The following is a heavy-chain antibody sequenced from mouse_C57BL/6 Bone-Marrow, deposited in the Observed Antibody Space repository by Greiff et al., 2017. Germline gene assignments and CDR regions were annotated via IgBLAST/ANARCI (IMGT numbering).Heavy chain of an antibody. J-gene: IGHJ3*01. CDR3: ARDGHEAWFAY. V-gene: IGHV1-59*01. D-gene: IGHD2-3*01. Sequence: QVQLQQPGAELVRPGTSVKLSCKASGYTVTSYWMHWVKQRPGQGLEWIGVIDPSDSYTNYNQKFKGKATLTVDTSSSTSYMQLSSLTSADPAVYYCARDGHEAWFAYWGQGTLVTVAA. CDR1: GYTVTSYW. CDR2: IDPSDSYT.